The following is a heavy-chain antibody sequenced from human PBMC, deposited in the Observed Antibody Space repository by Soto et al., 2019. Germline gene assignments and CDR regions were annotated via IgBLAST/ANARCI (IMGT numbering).Heavy chain of an antibody. Sequence: QVQLVQSGAEVKKPGSSVKVSCKASGGTFSSYTISWVRQAPGQGLEWMGRIIPILGIANYAQKFQGRVTITADKATSTAYMELSSLRSEDTAVYYCLLLWFGELMADSFDIWGQGTMVTVSS. D-gene: IGHD3-10*01. V-gene: IGHV1-69*02. CDR1: GGTFSSYT. CDR3: LLLWFGELMADSFDI. CDR2: IIPILGIA. J-gene: IGHJ3*02.